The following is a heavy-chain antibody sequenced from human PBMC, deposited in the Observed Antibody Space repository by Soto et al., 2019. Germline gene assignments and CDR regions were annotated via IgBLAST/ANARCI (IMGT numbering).Heavy chain of an antibody. D-gene: IGHD4-17*01. Sequence: QVQLQESGPGLVKPSETLSLTCSVSGVSVSSGWFYWAWIRQPPGKGLEWIGFGSNSGTTNYKPSLKSRVTISVDTSRSQISLKVNSLTAADTAVYYCARGATVTHYDYWGQGTQVTVSS. J-gene: IGHJ4*02. CDR1: GVSVSSGWFY. CDR2: GSNSGTT. V-gene: IGHV4-61*01. CDR3: ARGATVTHYDY.